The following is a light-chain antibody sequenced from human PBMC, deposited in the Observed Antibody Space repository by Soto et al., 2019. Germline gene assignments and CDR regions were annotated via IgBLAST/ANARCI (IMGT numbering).Light chain of an antibody. CDR3: QQYNNWPWT. J-gene: IGKJ1*01. CDR1: QSVRSN. Sequence: EIVMTQSPATLSASPGERVTLSCRASQSVRSNLAWSQQKPGQAPRLLIHGASTRATGFPARFSGSGSGTDFTLTISSLQSEDFAVYYCQQYNNWPWTFGQGTKVDI. V-gene: IGKV3-15*01. CDR2: GAS.